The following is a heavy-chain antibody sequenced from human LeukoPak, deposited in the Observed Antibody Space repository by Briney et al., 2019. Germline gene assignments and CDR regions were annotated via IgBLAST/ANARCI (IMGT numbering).Heavy chain of an antibody. D-gene: IGHD3-22*01. CDR3: ARDRRITMIVGGNWFDP. J-gene: IGHJ5*02. V-gene: IGHV1-2*06. CDR2: INPNNGGT. Sequence: ASVKVSCKASGYTFTGYYMHWVRQAPGQGLEWMGRINPNNGGTNYAQKFQGRVTMTRDTSISTAYMELSRLRSDDTAVYYCARDRRITMIVGGNWFDPWGQGTLVTVSS. CDR1: GYTFTGYY.